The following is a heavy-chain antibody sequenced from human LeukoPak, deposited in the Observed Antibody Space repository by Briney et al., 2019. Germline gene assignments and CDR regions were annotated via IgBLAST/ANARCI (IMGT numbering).Heavy chain of an antibody. V-gene: IGHV3-9*01. D-gene: IGHD3-10*02. Sequence: PGRPLRLSCAASGFTFDDYAMHWVRQAPGKGLEWVSGISWNSGSIGYADSVKGRLTISRDDAKNSLYLQMNSLRAEDTAVYYCAELGITMIGGVWGKGTTATISS. CDR2: ISWNSGSI. CDR1: GFTFDDYA. CDR3: AELGITMIGGV. J-gene: IGHJ6*04.